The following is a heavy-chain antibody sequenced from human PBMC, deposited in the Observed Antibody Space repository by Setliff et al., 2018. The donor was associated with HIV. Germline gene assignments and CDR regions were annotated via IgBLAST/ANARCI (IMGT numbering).Heavy chain of an antibody. D-gene: IGHD4-17*01. J-gene: IGHJ4*02. Sequence: GGSLRLSCAASGFTFSSYWMHWVRQAPGKGLVWVSRINSDGSSTSYADSVKGRFTISRDNAKNTLYLQMNSLRAEDTAVYYCATYTYGSGRLDYWGQGSLVTVSS. CDR2: INSDGSST. V-gene: IGHV3-74*01. CDR3: ATYTYGSGRLDY. CDR1: GFTFSSYW.